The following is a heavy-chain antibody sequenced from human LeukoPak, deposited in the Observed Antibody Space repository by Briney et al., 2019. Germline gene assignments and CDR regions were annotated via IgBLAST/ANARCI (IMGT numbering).Heavy chain of an antibody. Sequence: ASVTVSYKASGYTFTDYYMHWVRQAPGQGLEWMGWINPNSGGTNYAQKFQGRVTMTRDTSISTAYMELSRLRSDDTAVYYCARGAAVRGVIYYYYYMDVWGKGTTVTVSS. CDR1: GYTFTDYY. V-gene: IGHV1-2*02. CDR3: ARGAAVRGVIYYYYYMDV. CDR2: INPNSGGT. D-gene: IGHD3-10*01. J-gene: IGHJ6*03.